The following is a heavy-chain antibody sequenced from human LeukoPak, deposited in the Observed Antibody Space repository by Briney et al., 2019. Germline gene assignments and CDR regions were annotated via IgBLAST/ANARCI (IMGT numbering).Heavy chain of an antibody. Sequence: PGGSLRLSCAASGFTFSDCTMNWVRQAPGKGLEWVSSISPSSSYIYYADSVEGRFTISRDNAKNSLYLQMNSLRAEDTAIYYCAGARGYQQIKFDFWGQGALVTVSS. V-gene: IGHV3-21*01. D-gene: IGHD5-18*01. J-gene: IGHJ4*02. CDR2: ISPSSSYI. CDR3: AGARGYQQIKFDF. CDR1: GFTFSDCT.